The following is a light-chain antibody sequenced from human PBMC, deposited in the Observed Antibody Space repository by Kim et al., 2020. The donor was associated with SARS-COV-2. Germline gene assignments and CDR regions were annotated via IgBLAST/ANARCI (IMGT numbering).Light chain of an antibody. CDR2: QDN. CDR1: KLGDKY. J-gene: IGLJ2*01. Sequence: SYELTQPPSVSVSPGQTASITCSGDKLGDKYTCWHQQKPGQSPVLVIYQDNKRPSGIPERFSGSNSGNTATLTISGTQAMDEADYFCQARDSSTVVFGGG. V-gene: IGLV3-1*01. CDR3: QARDSSTVV.